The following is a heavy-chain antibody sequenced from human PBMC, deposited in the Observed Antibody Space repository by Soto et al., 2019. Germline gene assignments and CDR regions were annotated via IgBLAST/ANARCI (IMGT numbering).Heavy chain of an antibody. Sequence: QVRLVQSGAEVKKPGASVKLSCKASGYTFTSYYMHWVRQAPGQGLEWMGIINHSGGSTSYAQKFQGRVTMTRDTSTSTVYMELSSLRSEDTAVYYCARDLSGSDDAFDIWGQGTMVTVSS. J-gene: IGHJ3*02. CDR1: GYTFTSYY. D-gene: IGHD1-26*01. CDR3: ARDLSGSDDAFDI. V-gene: IGHV1-46*01. CDR2: INHSGGST.